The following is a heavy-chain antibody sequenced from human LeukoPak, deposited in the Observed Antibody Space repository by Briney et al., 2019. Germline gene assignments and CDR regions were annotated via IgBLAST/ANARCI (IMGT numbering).Heavy chain of an antibody. CDR1: GNTFSSYE. V-gene: IGHV3-48*03. Sequence: GGSLRLSCAVSGNTFSSYEMIWVRQAPGKGLEWISSICNSGNTIYYADSVKGRFTISRDKAKSSLYLQMDNLRDEDTAVYYLARLHFFIIQSSAHYALDSWGQGTLVTVSS. CDR2: ICNSGNTI. D-gene: IGHD6-19*01. J-gene: IGHJ5*01. CDR3: ARLHFFIIQSSAHYALDS.